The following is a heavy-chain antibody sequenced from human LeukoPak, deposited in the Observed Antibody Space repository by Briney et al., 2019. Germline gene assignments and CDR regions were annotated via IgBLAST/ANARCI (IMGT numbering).Heavy chain of an antibody. J-gene: IGHJ4*02. Sequence: SQTLSLTCTVSGGSISSGSYYWSWIRQPAGKGLEWIGRIYTSGSTNYNPSLKSRVTISVDTSKNQFSLKLSSVTAADTAVYYCARSGDISPPTYFDYWGQGTLVTVSS. CDR2: IYTSGST. V-gene: IGHV4-61*02. CDR3: ARSGDISPPTYFDY. CDR1: GGSISSGSYY. D-gene: IGHD3-9*01.